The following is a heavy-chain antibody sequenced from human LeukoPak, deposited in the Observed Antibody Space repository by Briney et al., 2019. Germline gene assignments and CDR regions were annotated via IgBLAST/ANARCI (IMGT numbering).Heavy chain of an antibody. Sequence: ASVKVSCKVSGYTLTDLSMHWVRQAPGKGLEWMGGFDPEDGETIYAQKFQGRVTMAEDTSTDTAYVELSSLRSEDTAIYYCATDHGGVTWVDAFDIWGQGTMVTVPS. V-gene: IGHV1-24*01. D-gene: IGHD3-16*01. CDR1: GYTLTDLS. J-gene: IGHJ3*02. CDR3: ATDHGGVTWVDAFDI. CDR2: FDPEDGET.